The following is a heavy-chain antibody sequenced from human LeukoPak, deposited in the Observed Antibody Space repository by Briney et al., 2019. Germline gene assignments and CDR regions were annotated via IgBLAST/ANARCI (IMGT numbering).Heavy chain of an antibody. V-gene: IGHV3-74*01. CDR3: ARAGIAAAGRRGDYFDY. D-gene: IGHD6-13*01. CDR1: GFTFSTYW. Sequence: PGGSLRLSCAASGFTFSTYWMHWVRQAPGKGLVWVSRIHGDGTFTTSADSVKGRFTISRDNAQNMLYLQMNSLRAEDTAVYYCARAGIAAAGRRGDYFDYWGQGTLVTVSS. J-gene: IGHJ4*02. CDR2: IHGDGTFT.